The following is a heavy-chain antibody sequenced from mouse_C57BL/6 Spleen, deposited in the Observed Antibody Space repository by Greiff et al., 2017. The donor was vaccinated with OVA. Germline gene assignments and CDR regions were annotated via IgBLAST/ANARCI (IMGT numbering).Heavy chain of an antibody. V-gene: IGHV1-69*01. Sequence: VQLQQPGAELVMPGASVKLSCKASGYTFTSYWMHWVKQRPGQGLEWIGEIDPSDSYTNYNQKFKGKSTLTVDKSSSTAYMQLSSLTSEDSAVYDCAIWGLLQDFDYWGQGTTLTVSS. CDR1: GYTFTSYW. J-gene: IGHJ2*01. D-gene: IGHD2-3*01. CDR3: AIWGLLQDFDY. CDR2: IDPSDSYT.